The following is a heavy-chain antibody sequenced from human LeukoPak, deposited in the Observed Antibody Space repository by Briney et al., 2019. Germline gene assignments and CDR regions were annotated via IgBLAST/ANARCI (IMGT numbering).Heavy chain of an antibody. J-gene: IGHJ2*01. Sequence: GGSLRLSCAASGFTFSSYWMNWARQAPGKGLEWVASINHNGNVNYYVDSVKGRFTISRDNAKNSLYLQMNSLRAEDTAVYYCATRYFDLWGRGILVTVSS. CDR3: ATRYFDL. CDR2: INHNGNVN. V-gene: IGHV3-7*01. CDR1: GFTFSSYW.